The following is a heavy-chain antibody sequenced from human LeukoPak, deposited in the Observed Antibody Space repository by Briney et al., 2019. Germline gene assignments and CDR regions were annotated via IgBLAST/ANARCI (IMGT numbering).Heavy chain of an antibody. D-gene: IGHD6-13*01. CDR3: ARRGIAAAGTVAFDI. J-gene: IGHJ3*02. V-gene: IGHV4-39*01. Sequence: SETLSLTCTVSGGSISSSSYYWGWIRQPPGKGLEWIGSIYYSGSTYYYPSLKSRVTISVDTSKNQFSLKLSSVTAADTAVYYCARRGIAAAGTVAFDIWGQGTMVTVSS. CDR2: IYYSGST. CDR1: GGSISSSSYY.